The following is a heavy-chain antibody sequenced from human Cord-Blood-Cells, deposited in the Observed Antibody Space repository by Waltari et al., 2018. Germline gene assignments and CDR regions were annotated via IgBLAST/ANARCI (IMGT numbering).Heavy chain of an antibody. CDR2: IYSGGST. D-gene: IGHD1-26*01. J-gene: IGHJ4*02. CDR3: AREGKGSYYYFDY. CDR1: GFTVSSNY. Sequence: EVQLVESGGGLIQPGGSLRLSCAASGFTVSSNYMSWVRQAPGKGLGGVSVIYSGGSTYYADSVKGRFTISRDNSKNTLYLQMNSLRAEDTAVYYCAREGKGSYYYFDYWGQGTLVTVSS. V-gene: IGHV3-53*01.